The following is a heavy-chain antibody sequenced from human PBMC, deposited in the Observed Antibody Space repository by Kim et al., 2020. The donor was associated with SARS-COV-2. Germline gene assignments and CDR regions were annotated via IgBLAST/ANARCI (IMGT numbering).Heavy chain of an antibody. CDR2: ISSTSDYI. J-gene: IGHJ6*01. CDR3: ASDLPIQPWLNDYYYYG. Sequence: GGSLRLSCVASGFTFSNYRINWVRQVPGKGLEWVSSISSTSDYIYYADSVKGRFTISRDNAKNSLSLQMNGLRAEDTAVYYCASDLPIQPWLNDYYYYG. CDR1: GFTFSNYR. D-gene: IGHD5-18*01. V-gene: IGHV3-21*01.